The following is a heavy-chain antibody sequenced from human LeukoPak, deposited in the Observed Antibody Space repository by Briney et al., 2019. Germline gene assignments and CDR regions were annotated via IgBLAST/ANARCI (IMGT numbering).Heavy chain of an antibody. V-gene: IGHV3-21*01. CDR1: GFTFSSYE. Sequence: GGSLRLSCAASGFTFSSYEMNWVRQAPGKGLEWVSSISSSSSYIYYADSVKGRFTISRDNAKNSLYLQMNSLRAEDTAVYYCARDETGVAFDYWGQGTLVTVSS. CDR2: ISSSSSYI. J-gene: IGHJ4*02. D-gene: IGHD1-14*01. CDR3: ARDETGVAFDY.